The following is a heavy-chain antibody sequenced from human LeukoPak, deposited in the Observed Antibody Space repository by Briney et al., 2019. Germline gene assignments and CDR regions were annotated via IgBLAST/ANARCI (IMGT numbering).Heavy chain of an antibody. Sequence: SETLSLTCTVSCGSISSYYCSWIRQPPGQGPEKIGYFYYSGSTNYNPSLNSPVTISVATSKNPSSLKLSSMTTSATAVYSAAGHFRGSGWYVLFDYWGQGTLVTVSS. CDR2: FYYSGST. J-gene: IGHJ4*02. D-gene: IGHD6-19*01. CDR3: AGHFRGSGWYVLFDY. V-gene: IGHV4-59*08. CDR1: CGSISSYY.